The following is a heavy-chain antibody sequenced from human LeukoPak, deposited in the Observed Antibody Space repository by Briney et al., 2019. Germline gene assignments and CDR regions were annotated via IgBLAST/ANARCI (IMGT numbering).Heavy chain of an antibody. CDR3: ARQGYCSSSSCYTGSCFDP. CDR2: IYHSGST. J-gene: IGHJ5*02. CDR1: GGSISSYY. Sequence: SETLSLTCTVSGGSISSYYWGWIRQPPGKGLEWIGSIYHSGSTYYNPSLKSRVTISVDTSKNQFSLKLRSVTAADTAVYDCARQGYCSSSSCYTGSCFDPWGQGTLVTVSS. V-gene: IGHV4-38-2*02. D-gene: IGHD2-2*02.